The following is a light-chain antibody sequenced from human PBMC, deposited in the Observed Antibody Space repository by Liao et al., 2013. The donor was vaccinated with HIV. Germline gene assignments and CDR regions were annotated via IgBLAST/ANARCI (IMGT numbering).Light chain of an antibody. J-gene: IGLJ3*02. V-gene: IGLV3-21*01. Sequence: SYVLTQPPSVSVAPGKTARITCGENNIGSKSVHWYQQRPGQAPVVVIYYDSDRPSGIPERFSGSKSGNTATLTISRVEAGDEADYYCQVWDSATDHPVFGGGTKVTVL. CDR2: YDS. CDR1: NIGSKS. CDR3: QVWDSATDHPV.